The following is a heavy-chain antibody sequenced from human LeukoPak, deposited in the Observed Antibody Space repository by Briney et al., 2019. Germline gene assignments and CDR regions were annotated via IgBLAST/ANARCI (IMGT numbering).Heavy chain of an antibody. J-gene: IGHJ4*02. D-gene: IGHD6-13*01. CDR2: FSDSPGST. CDR3: AKDIAAAGITSDY. Sequence: GGSLRLSCAASGFTFSSYAMSWVRQAPGKGLEWVSVFSDSPGSTYYADSVKGRFTISRDNSKNTLSLQMNSLRVEDTAVYYCAKDIAAAGITSDYWGQGTLVTVSS. CDR1: GFTFSSYA. V-gene: IGHV3-23*01.